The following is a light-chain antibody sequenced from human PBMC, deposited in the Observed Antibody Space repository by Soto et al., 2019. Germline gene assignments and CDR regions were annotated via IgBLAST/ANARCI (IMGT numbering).Light chain of an antibody. V-gene: IGKV1-5*01. CDR1: QSISSW. J-gene: IGKJ5*01. CDR3: QQYNSYPIT. Sequence: TQSPGTVSLSPGESATLSCRASQSISSWLAWYQQKPGKAPKLLIYDASNLESGVPSRFSGSGSGTEFTLTISSLQPDDFATYYCQQYNSYPITFGQGTRLEIK. CDR2: DAS.